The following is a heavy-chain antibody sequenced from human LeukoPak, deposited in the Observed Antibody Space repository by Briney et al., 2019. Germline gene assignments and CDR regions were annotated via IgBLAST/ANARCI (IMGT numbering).Heavy chain of an antibody. CDR3: AREDYCVTTSCHIPDS. CDR1: GFTFGTFW. CDR2: INHDGSER. J-gene: IGHJ4*02. V-gene: IGHV3-7*01. D-gene: IGHD2-2*01. Sequence: PGGSLRLSCAASGFTFGTFWMNWVRQAPGKGLEWVAHINHDGSERYYVDAVKGRFTISRDNAKNLLYLQTNSLRADDTAVYYCAREDYCVTTSCHIPDSWGQGTLVTVSS.